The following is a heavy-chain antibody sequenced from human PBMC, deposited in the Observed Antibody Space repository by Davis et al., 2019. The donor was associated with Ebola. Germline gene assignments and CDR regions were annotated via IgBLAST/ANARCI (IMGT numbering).Heavy chain of an antibody. CDR3: ARGWLRTYFDY. V-gene: IGHV6-1*01. Sequence: HSQTLSLTCAISGDSVSASTAWNWIRQSPSRGLEWLGRTYYTSKWYNDYAISVKSRITINPDTSKNQFSLQLNSVTPEDTAVYFCARGWLRTYFDYWGQGTLVTVSS. CDR1: GDSVSASTA. D-gene: IGHD5-12*01. CDR2: TYYTSKWYN. J-gene: IGHJ4*02.